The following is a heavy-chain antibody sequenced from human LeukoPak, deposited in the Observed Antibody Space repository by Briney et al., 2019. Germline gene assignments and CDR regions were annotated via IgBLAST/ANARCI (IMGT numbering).Heavy chain of an antibody. CDR3: ARDLGYYDSSGYCDY. V-gene: IGHV3-33*01. CDR2: IWYDGSNK. Sequence: GGSLRLSCAASGFTFSSYGMHWVRQAPGKGLEWVAVIWYDGSNKYYADSVKGRFTISRDNSKNTLYLQMNSLRAEDTAVHYCARDLGYYDSSGYCDYWGQGALVTVSS. CDR1: GFTFSSYG. D-gene: IGHD3-22*01. J-gene: IGHJ4*02.